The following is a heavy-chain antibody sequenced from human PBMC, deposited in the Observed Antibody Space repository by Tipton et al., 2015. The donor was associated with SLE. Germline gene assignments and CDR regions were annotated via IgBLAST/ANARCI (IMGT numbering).Heavy chain of an antibody. V-gene: IGHV4-59*12. Sequence: TLSLTCTVSGGSLIRNYWSWIRQPPGRGLEWIGYIYYSGSTNYNPSLKSRVTISVDTSKNQFSLKLSSVTAADTAVYYCVRLRSKVLIDYWGQGTLVTVSS. CDR1: GGSLIRNY. D-gene: IGHD2-8*01. J-gene: IGHJ4*02. CDR2: IYYSGST. CDR3: VRLRSKVLIDY.